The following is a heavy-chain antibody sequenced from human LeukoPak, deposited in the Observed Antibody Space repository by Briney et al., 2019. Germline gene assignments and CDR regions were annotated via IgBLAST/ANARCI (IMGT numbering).Heavy chain of an antibody. CDR2: VYYSGTT. CDR3: ARSVRSFAQYYFDY. Sequence: SETLSLTCSVSGGYIGSSLHYWGWIRQTPGMGLEWIATVYYSGTTFYNPSLKSRVTISLDTSKNEFSLKLNSVTDADTAVYYCARSVRSFAQYYFDYWGQGTLVTVSS. CDR1: GGYIGSSLHY. V-gene: IGHV4-39*01. D-gene: IGHD3-3*01. J-gene: IGHJ4*02.